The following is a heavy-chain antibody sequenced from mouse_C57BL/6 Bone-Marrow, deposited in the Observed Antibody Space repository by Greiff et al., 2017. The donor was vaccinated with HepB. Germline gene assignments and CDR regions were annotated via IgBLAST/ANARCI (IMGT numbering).Heavy chain of an antibody. Sequence: EVQLQQSGPELVKPGASVKISCKASGYSFTGYYMNWVKQSPEKSLEWIGEINPSTGGTTYNQKFKAKATLTVDKSSSTAYKQLKSLTSEDSAVYYCASSRGYAMDYWGQGTSVTVSS. CDR2: INPSTGGT. D-gene: IGHD6-1*01. CDR3: ASSRGYAMDY. V-gene: IGHV1-42*01. J-gene: IGHJ4*01. CDR1: GYSFTGYY.